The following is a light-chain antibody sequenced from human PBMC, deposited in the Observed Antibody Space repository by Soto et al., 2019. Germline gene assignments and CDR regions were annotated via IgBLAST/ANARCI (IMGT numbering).Light chain of an antibody. CDR2: DAY. V-gene: IGKV3-20*01. Sequence: EVVLTQSPVTLSLSPGERATLSCRASQSFRGLLAWYQQKPGQAPRLLIYDAYNRATGIPPRFSGSGSGTDFTLTISRLEPEDFAVYYCQQYDSSSITFGQGTRREIK. CDR1: QSFRGL. CDR3: QQYDSSSIT. J-gene: IGKJ5*01.